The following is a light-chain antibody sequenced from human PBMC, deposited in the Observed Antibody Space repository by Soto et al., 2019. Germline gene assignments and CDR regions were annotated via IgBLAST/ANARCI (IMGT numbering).Light chain of an antibody. Sequence: EIVLTQSPGTLSLSPGERATLSCRASQSVQFNYLAWYQQKPGQAPRLLIYDASNRATGIPARFSGGGSGTDFTLTISSLEPEDFAVYYCQQRSNWPITFGQGTRLEIK. CDR1: QSVQFNY. CDR3: QQRSNWPIT. J-gene: IGKJ5*01. V-gene: IGKV3-11*01. CDR2: DAS.